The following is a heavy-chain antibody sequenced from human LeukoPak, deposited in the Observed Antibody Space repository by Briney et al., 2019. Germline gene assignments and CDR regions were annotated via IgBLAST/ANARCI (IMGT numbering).Heavy chain of an antibody. CDR3: ARNIWFGESADAFDI. CDR2: INPNSGGT. D-gene: IGHD3-10*01. V-gene: IGHV1-2*02. CDR1: GYTFTGYY. Sequence: ASVKASCKASGYTFTGYYMHWVRLAPGQGLEWMGWINPNSGGTNYAQKFQGRVTMTRDKSIRTAYMELSRLTSDDTAVYYCARNIWFGESADAFDIWGQGTMVTVSS. J-gene: IGHJ3*02.